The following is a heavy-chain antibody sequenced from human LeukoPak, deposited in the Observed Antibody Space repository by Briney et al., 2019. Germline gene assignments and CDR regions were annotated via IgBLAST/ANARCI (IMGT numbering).Heavy chain of an antibody. CDR1: GFTFSSSW. Sequence: GGSLRLSCAASGFTFSSSWMTWVRQAPGKGLEWVANMKQDGGERYYVDSVKGRFTISRDNTKNSLYLQMNSLRAEDTAVYYGARQFRDRYSNYLDYWGQGNLVTVSS. V-gene: IGHV3-7*01. CDR2: MKQDGGER. CDR3: ARQFRDRYSNYLDY. D-gene: IGHD4-11*01. J-gene: IGHJ4*02.